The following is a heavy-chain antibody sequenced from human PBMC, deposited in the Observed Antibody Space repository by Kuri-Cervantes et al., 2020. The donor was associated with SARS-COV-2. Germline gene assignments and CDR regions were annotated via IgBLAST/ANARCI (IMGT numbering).Heavy chain of an antibody. CDR3: AKDLKWDLAAEYFDY. CDR1: GFPFSEYA. D-gene: IGHD1-26*01. J-gene: IGHJ4*02. V-gene: IGHV3-23*01. Sequence: GESLKISCGVSGFPFSEYAMTWVRQAPGGGLTWVASITGGGDETHYADSVKGRFTISRDNSKNTLYLQMSTLRAEDTALYFCAKDLKWDLAAEYFDYWCQGTPVTVSS. CDR2: ITGGGDET.